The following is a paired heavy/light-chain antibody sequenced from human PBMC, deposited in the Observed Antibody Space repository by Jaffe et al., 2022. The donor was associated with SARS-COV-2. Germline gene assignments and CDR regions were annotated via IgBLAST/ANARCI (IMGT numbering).Light chain of an antibody. Sequence: EIVLTQSPGTLSLSPGERATLSCRASQSVNSNYFAWYQHKPGQAPRLLIYGASNRATGIPDRFSGSGSGTDFTLTISRLEPEDFAVYYCQQCGGSPLFTFGQGTNLDIK. CDR2: GAS. CDR3: QQCGGSPLFT. CDR1: QSVNSNY. V-gene: IGKV3-20*01. J-gene: IGKJ2*01.
Heavy chain of an antibody. V-gene: IGHV4-61*02. Sequence: QVQLQESGPGLVKPSQTLSLTCTVSDGSISSGNYFWNWIRQPAGKGLEWIGRIYTTGGTDYNPSLKNRVTISLDTSRNEFSLNLRSMTAADTALYFCARDPPDGYGHFDYWGRGSLVTVSP. J-gene: IGHJ4*02. CDR3: ARDPPDGYGHFDY. D-gene: IGHD5-12*01. CDR1: DGSISSGNYF. CDR2: IYTTGGT.